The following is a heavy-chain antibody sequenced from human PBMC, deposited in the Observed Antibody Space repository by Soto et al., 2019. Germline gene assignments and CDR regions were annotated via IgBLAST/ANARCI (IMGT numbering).Heavy chain of an antibody. CDR3: ASYTIFGVVGPGGMDV. CDR2: ISAYNGNT. V-gene: IGHV1-18*04. Sequence: GASVKVSCKASGYTFTSYGISWVRQAPGQGLEWMGRISAYNGNTNYAQKLQGRVTMTTDTSTSTAYMELRSLRSDDTAVYYCASYTIFGVVGPGGMDVWGQGTTVTVSS. CDR1: GYTFTSYG. D-gene: IGHD3-3*01. J-gene: IGHJ6*02.